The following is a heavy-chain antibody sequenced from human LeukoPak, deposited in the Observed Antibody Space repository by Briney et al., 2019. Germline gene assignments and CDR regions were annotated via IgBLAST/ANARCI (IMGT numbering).Heavy chain of an antibody. Sequence: GGSLRLSCAASGFTFSSYGMSWVRQAPGKGLEWVSAISGSGGSTYYADSVKGRITISRDNSKNTLYLQMNSLRAEDTAVYYCARGHIVVLTAPDYWGQGTLVTVSS. CDR2: ISGSGGST. V-gene: IGHV3-23*01. CDR1: GFTFSSYG. J-gene: IGHJ4*02. D-gene: IGHD2-21*02. CDR3: ARGHIVVLTAPDY.